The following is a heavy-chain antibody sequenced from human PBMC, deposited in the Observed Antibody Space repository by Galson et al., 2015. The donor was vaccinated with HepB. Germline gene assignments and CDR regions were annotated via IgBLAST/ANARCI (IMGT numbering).Heavy chain of an antibody. Sequence: PALVKPTQTLTLTCTFSGFSLSTSGVGVGWIRQPPGKALEWLALIYWDDDKRYSPSLKSRLTITKDTSKNQVVLTMTNMDPVDTATYYCAHSVALRYYYDSSGYLDYWGQGTLVTVSS. V-gene: IGHV2-5*02. D-gene: IGHD3-22*01. CDR2: IYWDDDK. CDR1: GFSLSTSGVG. J-gene: IGHJ4*02. CDR3: AHSVALRYYYDSSGYLDY.